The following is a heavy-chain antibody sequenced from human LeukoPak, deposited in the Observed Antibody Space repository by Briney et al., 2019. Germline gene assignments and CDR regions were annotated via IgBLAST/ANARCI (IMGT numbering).Heavy chain of an antibody. V-gene: IGHV3-48*03. J-gene: IGHJ4*02. D-gene: IGHD2-15*01. Sequence: PGGSLRLSCAASGFTFSSYEMNWVRQAPGKGLEWVPYISSSGSTIYYADSVKGRFTISRDNAKNSLYLQMNSLRAEDTAVYYCAGYCSGGSCYLPPTWGQGTLVTVSS. CDR1: GFTFSSYE. CDR3: AGYCSGGSCYLPPT. CDR2: ISSSGSTI.